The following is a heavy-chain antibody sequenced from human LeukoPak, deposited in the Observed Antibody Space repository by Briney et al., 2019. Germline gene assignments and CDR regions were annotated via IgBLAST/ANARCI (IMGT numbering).Heavy chain of an antibody. V-gene: IGHV1-18*01. J-gene: IGHJ4*02. Sequence: GASVKVSCTASGYTFTSYGITWVRQAPGQGLEWMGWISGYNGNAHYAQSLQGRVTLTTDTATSTAYMELRTLTSDDTAVYYCVREMAVVIPAALTPYDYWGQGTLVTVSS. CDR1: GYTFTSYG. CDR3: VREMAVVIPAALTPYDY. CDR2: ISGYNGNA. D-gene: IGHD2-2*01.